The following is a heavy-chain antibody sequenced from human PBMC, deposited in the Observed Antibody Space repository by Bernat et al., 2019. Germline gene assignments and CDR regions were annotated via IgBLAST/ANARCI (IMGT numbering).Heavy chain of an antibody. J-gene: IGHJ4*02. CDR2: IIPLLGIA. CDR3: ARAYYYYDSSGYTYFDY. Sequence: QVQLVQSGAEVKKPGSSVKVSCKASGGTFSSYAISWVRQAPGQGLEWMGRIIPLLGIANYAQKFQGRVTITADKSTSTAYMELSSLRSEDTAVYYCARAYYYYDSSGYTYFDYWGQGTLVTVSS. CDR1: GGTFSSYA. V-gene: IGHV1-69*04. D-gene: IGHD3-22*01.